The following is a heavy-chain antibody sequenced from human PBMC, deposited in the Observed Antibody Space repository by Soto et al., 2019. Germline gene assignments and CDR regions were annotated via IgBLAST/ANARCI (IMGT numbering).Heavy chain of an antibody. V-gene: IGHV5-10-1*01. CDR1: GYSFTSYW. CDR2: IDPSDSYT. CDR3: ASMVGGYCTNGVCSNYYGMDV. J-gene: IGHJ6*02. D-gene: IGHD2-8*01. Sequence: GESLKISCKGSGYSFTSYWISWVRQMPGKGLGWMGRIDPSDSYTNYSPSFQGHVTISADKSISTAYLQWSSLRASDTAMYYCASMVGGYCTNGVCSNYYGMDVWGQGTTVTVSS.